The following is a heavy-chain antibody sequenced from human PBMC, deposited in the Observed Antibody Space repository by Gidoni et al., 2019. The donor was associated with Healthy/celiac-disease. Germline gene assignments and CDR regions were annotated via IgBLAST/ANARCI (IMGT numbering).Heavy chain of an antibody. V-gene: IGHV2-70*01. Sequence: QVTLRESGPALVTPTQTLTLTCTFSGFSLSTSGMCVSWIRQPPGKALEWLALIDWDDDKYYSTSLKTRLTISKDTSKNQVVLTMTNMDPVDTATYYCARSGSCYSGNAFDIWGQGIMVTVSS. J-gene: IGHJ3*02. D-gene: IGHD2-15*01. CDR3: ARSGSCYSGNAFDI. CDR2: IDWDDDK. CDR1: GFSLSTSGMC.